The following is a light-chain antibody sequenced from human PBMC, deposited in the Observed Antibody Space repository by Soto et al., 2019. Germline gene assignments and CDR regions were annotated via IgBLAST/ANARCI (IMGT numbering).Light chain of an antibody. V-gene: IGLV1-47*01. CDR2: RNN. Sequence: QSVLTQPPSASGTPGQRVPSACSGSSANIESNYVYCYQQIPGTAPKLLIYRNNQRPSGVPDRYSGYKSGTSGSLAISVLRCEDEADYYCAAWDDSLRGPVFGG. CDR3: AAWDDSLRGPV. CDR1: SANIESNY. J-gene: IGLJ7*01.